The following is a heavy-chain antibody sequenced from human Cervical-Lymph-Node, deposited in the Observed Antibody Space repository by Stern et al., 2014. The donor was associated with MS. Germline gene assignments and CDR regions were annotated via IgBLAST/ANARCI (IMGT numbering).Heavy chain of an antibody. J-gene: IGHJ4*02. D-gene: IGHD2-2*01. Sequence: VQLVESGAELKKPGSSVKVSCKASGGSLSTYTITWVRQAPGQGLKWMGRIIPALNVANYAQKFQGRLTITADKSTSTAYMEMSSLRSDDTAVYYCAGPAPLDWGQGTLVTVSS. CDR3: AGPAPLD. CDR1: GGSLSTYT. V-gene: IGHV1-69*09. CDR2: IIPALNVA.